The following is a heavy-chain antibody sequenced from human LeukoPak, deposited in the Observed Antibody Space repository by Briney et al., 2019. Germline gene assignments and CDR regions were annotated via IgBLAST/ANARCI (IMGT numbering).Heavy chain of an antibody. Sequence: PSETLSLTCTVSGGSISSYYWSWIRQPPGKGLEWIGYIYYSGSTYYNPSLKSRVTISVDTSKNQFSLKLSSVTAADTAVYYCARVIAAAMDAFDIWGQGTMVTVSS. CDR2: IYYSGST. J-gene: IGHJ3*02. CDR3: ARVIAAAMDAFDI. V-gene: IGHV4-30-4*08. CDR1: GGSISSYY. D-gene: IGHD6-13*01.